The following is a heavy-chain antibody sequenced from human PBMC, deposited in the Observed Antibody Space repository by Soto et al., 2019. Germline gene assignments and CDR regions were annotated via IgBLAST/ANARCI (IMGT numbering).Heavy chain of an antibody. D-gene: IGHD6-19*01. Sequence: QVPLVQSGAEVKKPGASVKVSCKASGYTFTGYYMHWVRQAPGQGLEWMGWINPNSGGTNYAQKFQGRVTMTSDTSISTAYMELSRLRSDDTAVYYCARDRHRIAVAGTRGWFDPWGQGTLVTVSS. J-gene: IGHJ5*02. CDR3: ARDRHRIAVAGTRGWFDP. V-gene: IGHV1-2*02. CDR2: INPNSGGT. CDR1: GYTFTGYY.